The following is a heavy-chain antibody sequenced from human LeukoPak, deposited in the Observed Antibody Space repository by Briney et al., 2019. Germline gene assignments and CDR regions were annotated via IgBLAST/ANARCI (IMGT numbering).Heavy chain of an antibody. CDR2: INHSGST. D-gene: IGHD6-13*01. V-gene: IGHV4-34*01. CDR3: ARGPTTAIYSSSWYTSFY. CDR1: GGSFSGYY. Sequence: MSSETLSLTCAVYGGSFSGYYWSWIRQPPGKGLEWIGEINHSGSTNYNPSLKSRVTISVDTSKNQFSLKLSSVTAADTAVYYCARGPTTAIYSSSWYTSFYSGQGTLVTVSS. J-gene: IGHJ4*02.